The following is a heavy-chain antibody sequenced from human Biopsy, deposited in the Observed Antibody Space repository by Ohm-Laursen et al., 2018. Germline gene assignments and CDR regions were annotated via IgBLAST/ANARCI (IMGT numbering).Heavy chain of an antibody. CDR3: ARRGSGGRSFDY. V-gene: IGHV4-59*08. J-gene: IGHJ4*02. D-gene: IGHD2-15*01. CDR2: ISNSGNT. CDR1: GDSINSSY. Sequence: GTLSLTCTVSGDSINSSYWSWIRQPPGQGLEWIGIISNSGNTNYNPSLKSRVTISVDMSKNQISLKLGSVTVADTAVFYCARRGSGGRSFDYWGQGSLVTVSS.